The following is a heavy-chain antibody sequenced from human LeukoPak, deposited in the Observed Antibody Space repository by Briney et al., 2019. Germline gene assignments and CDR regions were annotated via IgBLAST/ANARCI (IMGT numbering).Heavy chain of an antibody. V-gene: IGHV4-39*01. CDR3: ARNASDSGTSYFDY. D-gene: IGHD1-26*01. CDR1: GGSIISSTYY. J-gene: IGHJ4*02. CDR2: IYYSGST. Sequence: KPSETLSLTCTVSGGSIISSTYYWGWIRQPPGKGLEWIGSIYYSGSTSYNPSLKSRVTISVDTSKNQFSLKLDSVTAADTAVYYCARNASDSGTSYFDYWGQGTLVTVSS.